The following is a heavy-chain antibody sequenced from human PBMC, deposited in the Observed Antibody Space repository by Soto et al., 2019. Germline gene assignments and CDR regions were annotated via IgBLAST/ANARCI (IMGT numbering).Heavy chain of an antibody. V-gene: IGHV1-8*01. CDR2: MNPNSGNT. Sequence: ASVKVSCKASGYTFTSYDINWVRQATGQGLEWMGWMNPNSGNTGYAQKFQGRVTMTRNTSISTAYMELSSLRSEDTAVYYCAYQSGYDKSSYYYYMDVWGKGTTVTVSS. D-gene: IGHD5-12*01. CDR3: AYQSGYDKSSYYYYMDV. CDR1: GYTFTSYD. J-gene: IGHJ6*03.